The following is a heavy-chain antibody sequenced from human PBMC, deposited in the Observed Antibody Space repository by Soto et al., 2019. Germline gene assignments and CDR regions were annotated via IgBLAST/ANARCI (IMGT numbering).Heavy chain of an antibody. CDR2: IYYSGST. J-gene: IGHJ4*02. V-gene: IGHV4-30-4*01. D-gene: IGHD6-19*01. Sequence: PSETLSLTCTVSGGSISSGDYYWSWIRQPPGKGLEWIGYIYYSGSTYYNPSLKSRVTISVDTSKNQFSLKLSSVTAADTAVYYCARGAAVAGQFRYWGQGTLVTVSS. CDR3: ARGAAVAGQFRY. CDR1: GGSISSGDYY.